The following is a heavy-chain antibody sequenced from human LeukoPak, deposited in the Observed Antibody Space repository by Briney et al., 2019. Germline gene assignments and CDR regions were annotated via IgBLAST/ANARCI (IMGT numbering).Heavy chain of an antibody. CDR1: GYTFTSYG. D-gene: IGHD6-19*01. Sequence: ASVKVSCKASGYTFTSYGISWVRQAPGQGLEWMGWISAYNGNTNYAQKLQGRVTMTTDTSTSTAYMELRSLRSDDTAVYYCARPGGSGCYSWYFDLWGRGTLVTVSS. V-gene: IGHV1-18*01. CDR2: ISAYNGNT. CDR3: ARPGGSGCYSWYFDL. J-gene: IGHJ2*01.